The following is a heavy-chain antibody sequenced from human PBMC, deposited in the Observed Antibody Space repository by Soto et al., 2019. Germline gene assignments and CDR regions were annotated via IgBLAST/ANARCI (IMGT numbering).Heavy chain of an antibody. J-gene: IGHJ5*02. D-gene: IGHD1-26*01. CDR1: GFTVSDYY. CDR2: ISHSGTTI. CDR3: ARDRVKGAGWFDP. Sequence: QVQVVESGGGLVKPGGSLRLSCAASGFTVSDYYMNWIRQAPGKGLEWVSYISHSGTTISYADSVRGRFTISRDIAENSLFLQMNSLRAEDTAVYYCARDRVKGAGWFDPWGQGTLVTVSS. V-gene: IGHV3-11*01.